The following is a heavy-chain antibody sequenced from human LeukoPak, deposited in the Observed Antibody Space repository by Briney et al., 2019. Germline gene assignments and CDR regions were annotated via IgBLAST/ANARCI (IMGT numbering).Heavy chain of an antibody. V-gene: IGHV3-30-3*01. CDR3: ARGYSYGDY. CDR2: ISYDGSNE. J-gene: IGHJ4*02. D-gene: IGHD5-18*01. Sequence: GGSLRLSCAASGFTFSSYAMHWVRQAPGKGLEWVAVISYDGSNEYYADSVKGRFTISRDNSKNTLYLQMNSLRAEDTAVYYCARGYSYGDYWGQGTLVTVSS. CDR1: GFTFSSYA.